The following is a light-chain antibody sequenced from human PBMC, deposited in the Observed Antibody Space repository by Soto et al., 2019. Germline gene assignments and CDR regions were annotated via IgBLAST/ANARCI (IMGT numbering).Light chain of an antibody. CDR3: QSYDGSLSNYVL. V-gene: IGLV1-40*01. J-gene: IGLJ2*01. Sequence: QSVLTQPPSVSGAPGQRVTISCTGSSSNIGAGYDVHWYQPLPGTAPKLLIFGNNNRPSGVPDRFSGSKSGTSASLAITGLQAEDEADYYCQSYDGSLSNYVLFGGGTKLTVL. CDR2: GNN. CDR1: SSNIGAGYD.